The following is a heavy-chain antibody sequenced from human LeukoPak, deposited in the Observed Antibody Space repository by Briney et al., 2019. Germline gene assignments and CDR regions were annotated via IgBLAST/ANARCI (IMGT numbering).Heavy chain of an antibody. J-gene: IGHJ4*02. V-gene: IGHV1-8*01. Sequence: APVKVSCKASGYTFTSYDINWVRQATGQGLEWLGWMNPNSGNTGYAQKFQGRVTMTRNTSISAAYMELSSLRSEDTAVYYCARAPGIAVAGTFVNYWGQGTLVTVSS. CDR3: ARAPGIAVAGTFVNY. CDR2: MNPNSGNT. D-gene: IGHD6-19*01. CDR1: GYTFTSYD.